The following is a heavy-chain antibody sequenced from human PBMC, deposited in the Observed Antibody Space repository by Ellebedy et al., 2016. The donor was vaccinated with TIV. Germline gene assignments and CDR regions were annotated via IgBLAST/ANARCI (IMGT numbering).Heavy chain of an antibody. CDR2: ISSSSSYI. CDR3: AGSGGMELPKV. D-gene: IGHD1-7*01. V-gene: IGHV3-21*01. J-gene: IGHJ6*04. CDR1: GFTFSSYS. Sequence: GESLKISXAASGFTFSSYSMNWVRQAPGKGLEWVSSISSSSSYIYYADSVKGRFTISRDNAKNSLYLQMNSLRAEDTAVYYCAGSGGMELPKVWGKGTTVTVSS.